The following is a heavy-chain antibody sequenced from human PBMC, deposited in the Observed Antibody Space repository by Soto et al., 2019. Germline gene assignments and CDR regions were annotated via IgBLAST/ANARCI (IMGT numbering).Heavy chain of an antibody. V-gene: IGHV1-69*12. Sequence: QFQLVQSGAEVKKPGSSVKVSCKASGGSLNSFALSWMRQAPGQGLEWMGGIIPVFGTTKYAERFQGRDTMTAAESTSTAYVQLSSLRSDDTAGYYFARDKGAIFGVVNDGFDIWGQGTLVTVSS. D-gene: IGHD3-3*01. J-gene: IGHJ3*02. CDR2: IIPVFGTT. CDR1: GGSLNSFA. CDR3: ARDKGAIFGVVNDGFDI.